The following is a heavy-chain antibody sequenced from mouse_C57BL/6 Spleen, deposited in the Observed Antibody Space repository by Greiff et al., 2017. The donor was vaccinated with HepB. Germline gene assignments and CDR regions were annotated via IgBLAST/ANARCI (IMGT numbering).Heavy chain of an antibody. J-gene: IGHJ4*01. Sequence: QVHVKQSGAELARPGASVKLSCKASGYTFTSYGISWVKQRTGQGLEWIGEIYPRSGNTYYNEKFKGKATLTADKSSSTAYMELRSLTSEDSAVYFCAREATSYYSKEGLGRERAMDYWGQGTSVTVSS. D-gene: IGHD2-5*01. CDR2: IYPRSGNT. CDR3: AREATSYYSKEGLGRERAMDY. V-gene: IGHV1-81*01. CDR1: GYTFTSYG.